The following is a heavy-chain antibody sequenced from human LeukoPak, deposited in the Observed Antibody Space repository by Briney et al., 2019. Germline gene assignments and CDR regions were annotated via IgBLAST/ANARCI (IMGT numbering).Heavy chain of an antibody. V-gene: IGHV2-70*01. CDR1: GFSLSTSGMC. CDR2: IDWDDDK. J-gene: IGHJ3*02. Sequence: SGPAQVKPTQTLTLTCTFSGFSLSTSGMCVSWIRQPPGKALEWLALIDWDDDKYYSTSLKTRLTISKDTSKNQVVLTMTNMDPVDTATYYCARSGVAATDDAFDIWGQGTMVTVSS. D-gene: IGHD2-15*01. CDR3: ARSGVAATDDAFDI.